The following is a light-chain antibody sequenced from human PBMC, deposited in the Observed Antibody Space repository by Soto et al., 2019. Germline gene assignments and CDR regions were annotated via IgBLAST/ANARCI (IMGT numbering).Light chain of an antibody. CDR1: QSIISW. CDR2: AAS. Sequence: DIQMTQSPASVSASVGDRVTITCRASQSIISWLAWYQQKPGKAPKLLIYAASSFQSGVPSRFSGSGSGTDFTLIISRQPPEDVANYYCQQSNSLPSFGQGTKVEIK. V-gene: IGKV1D-12*01. CDR3: QQSNSLPS. J-gene: IGKJ1*01.